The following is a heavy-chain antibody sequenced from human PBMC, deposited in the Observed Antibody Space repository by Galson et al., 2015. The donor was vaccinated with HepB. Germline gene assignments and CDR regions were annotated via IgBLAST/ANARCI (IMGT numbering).Heavy chain of an antibody. D-gene: IGHD4-17*01. CDR3: ARDRSTVTWVGWFDP. Sequence: SVKVSCKASGYTFTSYYMHWVRQAPGQGLEWMGIINPSGGSTSYAQKLQGRVTMTRDTSTSTVYMELSSLRSEDTAVYYCARDRSTVTWVGWFDPWGQGTLVTVSS. V-gene: IGHV1-46*04. CDR1: GYTFTSYY. J-gene: IGHJ5*02. CDR2: INPSGGST.